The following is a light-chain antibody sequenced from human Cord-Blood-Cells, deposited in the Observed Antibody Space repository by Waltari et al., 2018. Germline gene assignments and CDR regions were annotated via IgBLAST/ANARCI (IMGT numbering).Light chain of an antibody. CDR3: SSYTSSSTLEV. V-gene: IGLV2-14*01. J-gene: IGLJ1*01. Sequence: QSALTQPASVSGSPGQSITISCTRTSSDVGGYNYVPWYQQPPGKAPKLMIYDVSNRPSGVSNRFSGSKSGNTASLTISGLQAEDEADYYCSSYTSSSTLEVFGTGTKVTVL. CDR2: DVS. CDR1: SSDVGGYNY.